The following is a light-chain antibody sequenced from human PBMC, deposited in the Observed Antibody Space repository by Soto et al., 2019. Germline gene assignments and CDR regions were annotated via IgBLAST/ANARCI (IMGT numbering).Light chain of an antibody. J-gene: IGKJ2*01. CDR2: KAS. V-gene: IGKV1-5*03. CDR1: QSISSW. CDR3: QQYNSYPYT. Sequence: DIQMTQPPSTLSASVGDRVTITCRASQSISSWLAWYQQKPGKAPKLLIYKASSLESGVPSRFSGSGSGTEFTLTISSLQPDDVATYDCQQYNSYPYTFGQGTKLEIK.